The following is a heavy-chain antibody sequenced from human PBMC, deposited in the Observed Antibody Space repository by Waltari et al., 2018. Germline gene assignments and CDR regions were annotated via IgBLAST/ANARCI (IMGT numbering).Heavy chain of an antibody. J-gene: IGHJ6*02. D-gene: IGHD3-9*01. CDR2: VSYDGRKE. Sequence: QARLVESGGGLVHPGKTMRLYCVDSDLTFSKYGLPCVRQAPGKGLEWVAVVSYDGRKEYYADSLKGRFTISRDNSKSTLYLEMNGLTVEDTATYYCAKSHLLYFDWWGGMDVWGQGTTVTVSS. CDR1: DLTFSKYG. V-gene: IGHV3-30*18. CDR3: AKSHLLYFDWWGGMDV.